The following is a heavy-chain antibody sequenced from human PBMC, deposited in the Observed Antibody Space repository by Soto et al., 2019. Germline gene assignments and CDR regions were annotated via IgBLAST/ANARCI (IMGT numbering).Heavy chain of an antibody. V-gene: IGHV6-1*01. Sequence: PSQTLSLTCVISGDSVSSNSAAWNWIRQSPSRGLEWLGRTYYRSRWYNDYAVSVRSRITVNADTSKNQFSLHLNSVTPEDTAVYYCAGTSSLQSYYMDVWDKGTTLTVSS. CDR2: TYYRSRWYN. J-gene: IGHJ6*03. CDR1: GDSVSSNSAA. CDR3: AGTSSLQSYYMDV. D-gene: IGHD1-7*01.